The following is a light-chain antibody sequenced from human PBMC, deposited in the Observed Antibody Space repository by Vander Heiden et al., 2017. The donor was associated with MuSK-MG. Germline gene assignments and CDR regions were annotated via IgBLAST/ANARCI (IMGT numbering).Light chain of an antibody. CDR2: AAS. V-gene: IGKV1-39*01. Sequence: DIQMTQSPSSLSASVGDRVTITCRASQSISSYLNWYQQKPGKAPKLLIYAASSFQSGVPSRFSGSGSGTDFTLTMRRLHPEDLATYYCQQSDSTRFTFGPGTKVDIK. CDR1: QSISSY. CDR3: QQSDSTRFT. J-gene: IGKJ3*01.